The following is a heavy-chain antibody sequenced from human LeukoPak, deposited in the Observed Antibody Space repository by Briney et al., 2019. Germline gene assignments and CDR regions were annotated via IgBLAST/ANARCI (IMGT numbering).Heavy chain of an antibody. Sequence: KASQTLSLTCAVSGVSISSGGYSWSWIRQPPGKGLEWIGYIYHSGSTYYNPSLKSRVTISVDRSKNQFSLKLSSVTAADTAVYYCAREGNYGVEWYFDLWGRGTLVTVSS. J-gene: IGHJ2*01. CDR1: GVSISSGGYS. D-gene: IGHD4-17*01. CDR3: AREGNYGVEWYFDL. CDR2: IYHSGST. V-gene: IGHV4-30-2*01.